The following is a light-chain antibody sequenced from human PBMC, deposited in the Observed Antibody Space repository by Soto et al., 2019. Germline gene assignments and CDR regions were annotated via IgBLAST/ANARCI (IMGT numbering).Light chain of an antibody. Sequence: EIVMTPSPATLSVSPGERATLSCRASQSVSSNLAWYQQKPGQAPRLLIYGASTRATGIPARFSGSGSGTEFTLTISSLQSEDFAVYWCQQYNNWPLTFGPGTRLEI. CDR3: QQYNNWPLT. J-gene: IGKJ5*01. CDR2: GAS. CDR1: QSVSSN. V-gene: IGKV3-15*01.